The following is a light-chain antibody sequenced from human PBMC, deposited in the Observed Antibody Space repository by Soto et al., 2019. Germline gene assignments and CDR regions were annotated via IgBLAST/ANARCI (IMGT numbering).Light chain of an antibody. V-gene: IGLV2-14*01. CDR2: DVS. CDR3: SSYTTSNTQV. CDR1: SSDVGTYNY. J-gene: IGLJ3*02. Sequence: QSALTQPASVSGSPGQSITISCTGTSSDVGTYNYVSWYQHRPGKAPKLMIYDVSYRPSGVSNRFSGSKSANTASLTISGLQAEDDDDYYCSSYTTSNTQVFGGGTKLTVL.